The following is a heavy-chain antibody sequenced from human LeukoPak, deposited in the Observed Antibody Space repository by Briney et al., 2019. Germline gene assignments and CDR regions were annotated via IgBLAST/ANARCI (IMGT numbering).Heavy chain of an antibody. CDR2: IYTSGST. D-gene: IGHD3-16*02. CDR1: GGSISSYY. CDR3: ARDNRDLVGGVIVYYFDY. V-gene: IGHV4-4*07. J-gene: IGHJ4*02. Sequence: PSGTLSLTCTVSGGSISSYYWSWIRQPAGKGLEWIGRIYTSGSTNYNPSLKSRVTMSVDTSKNQFSLKLSSVTAADTAVYYCARDNRDLVGGVIVYYFDYWGQGTLVTVSS.